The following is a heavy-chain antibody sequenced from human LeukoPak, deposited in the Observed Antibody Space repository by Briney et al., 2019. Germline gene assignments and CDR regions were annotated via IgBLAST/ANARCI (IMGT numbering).Heavy chain of an antibody. D-gene: IGHD5-12*01. CDR2: IGTSGRPT. CDR1: GFTFSSYE. CDR3: RKRWSGYDFDY. Sequence: GGSLRLSCAPSGFTFSSYEMSWVRQAPGKGLEWLSHIGTSGRPTLYADSVRGRFTISRDNAENSLYLQLNSLRAEDTAVYCARKRWSGYDFDYWGQGTLVTVSS. V-gene: IGHV3-48*03. J-gene: IGHJ4*02.